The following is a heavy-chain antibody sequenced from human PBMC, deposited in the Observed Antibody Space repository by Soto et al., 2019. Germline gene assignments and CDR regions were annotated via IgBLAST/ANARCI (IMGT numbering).Heavy chain of an antibody. CDR3: ARERDYYDSSGQRDAFDI. V-gene: IGHV1-18*01. CDR1: GYTFTTYG. J-gene: IGHJ3*02. CDR2: ISTYNGNT. D-gene: IGHD3-22*01. Sequence: GASVKVSCKASGYTFTTYGISWVRQAPGQGLEWMGWISTYNGNTYSAQKLQGRVTMTTDTSTSTAYMELRSLRSDDTAVYYCARERDYYDSSGQRDAFDIWGQGTMVTVSS.